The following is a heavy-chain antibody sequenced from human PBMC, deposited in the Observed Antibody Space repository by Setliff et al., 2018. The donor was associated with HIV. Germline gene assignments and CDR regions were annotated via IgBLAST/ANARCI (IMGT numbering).Heavy chain of an antibody. D-gene: IGHD3-9*01. V-gene: IGHV4-59*11. CDR1: RDSINGHW. CDR2: IHYSGIT. J-gene: IGHJ3*02. Sequence: SETLSLTCTVSRDSINGHWWSWIRQPPGKGLEWTGSIHYSGITHYNPSLKSRLTMSVDTSKNQVSLKLTSVTAADTAVYYCARYKCINFACVGFNIWGQGTVVTVSS. CDR3: ARYKCINFACVGFNI.